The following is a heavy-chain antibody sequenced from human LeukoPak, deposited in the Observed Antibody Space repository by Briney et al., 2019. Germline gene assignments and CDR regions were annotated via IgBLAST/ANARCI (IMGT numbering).Heavy chain of an antibody. V-gene: IGHV3-7*01. D-gene: IGHD1-20*01. Sequence: TGGSLRLSCTASGFTFSSYWMSWVRQAPGKGLEWVANIKKDGSEKYSVDSVKGRFTISRDNAKTSLYLQMDSLRAEDTAVYYCATLPGNWNYAYYYMDVWGKGTTVTVSS. CDR2: IKKDGSEK. J-gene: IGHJ6*03. CDR3: ATLPGNWNYAYYYMDV. CDR1: GFTFSSYW.